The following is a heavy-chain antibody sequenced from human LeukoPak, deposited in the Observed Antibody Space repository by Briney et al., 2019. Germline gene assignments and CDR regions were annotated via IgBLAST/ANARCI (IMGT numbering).Heavy chain of an antibody. CDR1: GFTFSAFW. CDR3: AKDRDYYDSSPDY. J-gene: IGHJ4*02. D-gene: IGHD3-22*01. V-gene: IGHV3-74*01. CDR2: INSDGSST. Sequence: GGSLRLSCAASGFTFSAFWMHWVRQAPGKGLVWVSRINSDGSSTTYADSVKGRFTVSRDNSKNTLYLQMNSLRPEDTAVYYCAKDRDYYDSSPDYWGQGTLVTVSS.